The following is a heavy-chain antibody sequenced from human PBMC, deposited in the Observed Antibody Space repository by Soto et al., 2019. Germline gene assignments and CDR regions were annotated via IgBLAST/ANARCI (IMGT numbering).Heavy chain of an antibody. CDR1: GFTFSSYA. V-gene: IGHV3-23*01. Sequence: EVQLLESGGGLVQPGGSLRLSCAASGFTFSSYAMSWVRQAPGTGLEWVSAISGSGYSTYYADSVKGRFTISRDNSKNTLYLQMNSLRAEDTAVYYCAKGGFWDPNYMDVWGKGTTVTVSS. CDR2: ISGSGYST. J-gene: IGHJ6*03. D-gene: IGHD3-16*01. CDR3: AKGGFWDPNYMDV.